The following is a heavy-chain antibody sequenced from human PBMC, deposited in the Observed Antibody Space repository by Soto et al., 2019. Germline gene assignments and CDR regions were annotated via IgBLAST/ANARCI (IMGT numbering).Heavy chain of an antibody. CDR2: ISYDGSNK. Sequence: ESGGGVVQPGRSLRLSCAASGFTFSSYGMHWVRQAPGKGLEWVAVISYDGSNKYYADSVKGRFTISRDNSKNTLYLQMNSLRAEDTAVYYCAKDPRDGYNPDYWGQGTLVTVSS. CDR3: AKDPRDGYNPDY. CDR1: GFTFSSYG. V-gene: IGHV3-30*18. J-gene: IGHJ4*02. D-gene: IGHD5-12*01.